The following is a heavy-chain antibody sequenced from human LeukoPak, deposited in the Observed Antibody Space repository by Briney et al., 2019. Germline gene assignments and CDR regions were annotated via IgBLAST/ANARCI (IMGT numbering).Heavy chain of an antibody. CDR3: ARSLEVVATRWAGAFDV. CDR2: ISAGGTST. Sequence: GGSLRLSCAASAFTFSGYAMSWVCQAPGQGLEWVSAISAGGTSTYYAGSVKGRFTISRDNSKNTLYLQMNSLSPEDTAVYYCARSLEVVATRWAGAFDVWGQGTVVTVSS. J-gene: IGHJ3*01. CDR1: AFTFSGYA. D-gene: IGHD2-15*01. V-gene: IGHV3-23*01.